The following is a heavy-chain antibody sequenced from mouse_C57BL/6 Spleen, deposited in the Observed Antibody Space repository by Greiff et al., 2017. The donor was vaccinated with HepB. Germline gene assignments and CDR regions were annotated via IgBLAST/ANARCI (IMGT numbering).Heavy chain of an antibody. CDR3: ARGGYYYGSSYNYFDY. CDR2: ISSGGSYT. Sequence: DVMLVESGGDLVKPGGSLKLSCAASGFTFSSYGMSWVRQTPDKRLEWVATISSGGSYTYYPDSVKGRFTISRDNAKNTLYLQMSSLKSEDTAMYYCARGGYYYGSSYNYFDYWGQGTTLTVSS. V-gene: IGHV5-6*02. J-gene: IGHJ2*01. D-gene: IGHD1-1*01. CDR1: GFTFSSYG.